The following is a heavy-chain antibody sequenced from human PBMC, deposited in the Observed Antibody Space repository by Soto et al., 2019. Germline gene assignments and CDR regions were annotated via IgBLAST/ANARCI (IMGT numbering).Heavy chain of an antibody. J-gene: IGHJ6*02. CDR2: IGGDGGSP. V-gene: IGHV3-23*01. CDR1: RFTFSDYA. D-gene: IGHD2-15*01. Sequence: GGSLRLSCAASRFTFSDYAMSWVRQAPGKGLEWVSVIGGDGGSPYYADSVKGRFAVSRDTSKNTLYLQMNSLRAEDTAVYYCARALMVTLTRYYYGMDVWGQGTTATVSS. CDR3: ARALMVTLTRYYYGMDV.